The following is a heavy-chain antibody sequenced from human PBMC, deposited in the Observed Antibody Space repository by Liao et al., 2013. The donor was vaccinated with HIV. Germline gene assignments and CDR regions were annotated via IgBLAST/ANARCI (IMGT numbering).Heavy chain of an antibody. CDR3: ARVKRYSSGWNGGEFDY. CDR2: IYSSGST. D-gene: IGHD6-19*01. J-gene: IGHJ4*02. CDR1: GGSINSYY. Sequence: QAQLQESGPGLVKPSETLTLTCTVSGGSINSYYWSWIRQPAGKGLEWIGRIYSSGSTIYNPSLKSRVTMSVDTSKNQVSLKLSSVTAADTALYYCARVKRYSSGWNGGEFDYWGQGTLVTVSS. V-gene: IGHV4-4*07.